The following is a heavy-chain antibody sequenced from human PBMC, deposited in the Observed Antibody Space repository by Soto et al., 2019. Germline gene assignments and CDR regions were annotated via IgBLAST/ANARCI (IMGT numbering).Heavy chain of an antibody. CDR1: GYTFSSYG. CDR2: INPSGGST. CDR3: ARVRRSSGYYYGY. J-gene: IGHJ4*02. V-gene: IGHV1-46*01. D-gene: IGHD3-22*01. Sequence: ASVKVSCKASGYTFSSYGISWVRQAPGQGLEWMGIINPSGGSTSYAQKFQGRVTMTRDTSTSTVYKELSSLRSEDTAVYYCARVRRSSGYYYGYWGQGTPVTVSS.